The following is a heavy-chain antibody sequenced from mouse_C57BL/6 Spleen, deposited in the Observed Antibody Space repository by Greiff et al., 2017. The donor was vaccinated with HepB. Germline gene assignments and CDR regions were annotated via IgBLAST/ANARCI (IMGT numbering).Heavy chain of an antibody. D-gene: IGHD1-1*01. J-gene: IGHJ4*01. Sequence: VQLQQSGAELVRPGASVKLSCTASGFNIKDDYMHWVKQRPEQGLEWIGWIDPENGDTEYASKFQGKATITADTSSNTAYRQLSSLTSEDTAVYYCTTTVVARGYAMDYWGQGTSVTVSS. CDR2: IDPENGDT. V-gene: IGHV14-4*01. CDR3: TTTVVARGYAMDY. CDR1: GFNIKDDY.